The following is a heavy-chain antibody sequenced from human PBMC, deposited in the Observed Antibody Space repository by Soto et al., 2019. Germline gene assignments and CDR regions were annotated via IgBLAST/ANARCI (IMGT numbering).Heavy chain of an antibody. CDR2: IDHSGST. CDR3: ARDRYDSSGYVIIDAFDI. Sequence: QVQLQESGPGLVKPSGTLSLTCAVSGGSISSSNWWSWVRQPPGKGLEWIGEIDHSGSTNYNPSLKSRVTISVDKSKNQFSLKLSSVTAADTAVYYCARDRYDSSGYVIIDAFDIWGQGTMVTVSS. J-gene: IGHJ3*02. CDR1: GGSISSSNW. D-gene: IGHD3-22*01. V-gene: IGHV4-4*02.